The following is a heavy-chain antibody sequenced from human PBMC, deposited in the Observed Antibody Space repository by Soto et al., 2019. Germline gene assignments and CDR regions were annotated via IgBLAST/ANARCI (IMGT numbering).Heavy chain of an antibody. V-gene: IGHV3-73*01. CDR1: GFTFSGSA. D-gene: IGHD2-15*01. CDR2: IRNKPNNYAT. Sequence: EVQLVESGGGLVQPGGSLKLSCAASGFTFSGSAMHWVRQASGKGLEWVGRIRNKPNNYATAYAASVKGRFTISRDDSKNTAYLQMDSLKTEDTAVYYCTSLGYXSGGSCYWDWGQGTLVTVSS. J-gene: IGHJ4*02. CDR3: TSLGYXSGGSCYWD.